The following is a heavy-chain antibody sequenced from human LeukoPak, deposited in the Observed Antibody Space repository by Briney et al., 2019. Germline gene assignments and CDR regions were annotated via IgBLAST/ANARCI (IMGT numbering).Heavy chain of an antibody. CDR2: IRYDGSNK. CDR1: GFTFSSYG. J-gene: IGHJ3*02. D-gene: IGHD2-15*01. CDR3: AKFSEYCSGGSCFDAFDI. V-gene: IGHV3-30*02. Sequence: SGGSLRLSCAASGFTFSSYGMHWVRQAPGKGLEGVAFIRYDGSNKYYADSVKGRFTISRDNSKNTLYLQMNSLRAEDTAVYYCAKFSEYCSGGSCFDAFDIWGQGTMVTVSS.